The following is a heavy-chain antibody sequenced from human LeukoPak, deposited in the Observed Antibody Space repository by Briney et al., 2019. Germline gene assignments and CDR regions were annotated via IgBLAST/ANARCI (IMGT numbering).Heavy chain of an antibody. V-gene: IGHV4-59*01. CDR1: GGSISSYY. J-gene: IGHJ4*02. CDR2: IYYSGST. Sequence: SETLSLTCTVSGGSISSYYWSWIRQPPGKGLEWIGYIYYSGSTNYNPSLKSRVTISVDTSKNQFSLKLSSVTAADTAVYYCAKEARGFYFDYWGQGTLVTVSS. CDR3: AKEARGFYFDY.